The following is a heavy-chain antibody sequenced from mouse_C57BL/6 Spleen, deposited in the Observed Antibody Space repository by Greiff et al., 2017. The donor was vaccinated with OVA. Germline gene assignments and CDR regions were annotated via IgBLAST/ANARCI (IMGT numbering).Heavy chain of an antibody. J-gene: IGHJ2*01. Sequence: EVQLVESGAELVRPGASVKLSCTASGFNIKDDYMHWVKQRPEQGLEWIGWIDPENGDTEYASKFQGKATITADTSSNTAYLQLSSLTSEDTAVYYCTVIYYGYDGYYFDYWGQGTTLTVSS. D-gene: IGHD2-2*01. CDR2: IDPENGDT. CDR3: TVIYYGYDGYYFDY. CDR1: GFNIKDDY. V-gene: IGHV14-4*01.